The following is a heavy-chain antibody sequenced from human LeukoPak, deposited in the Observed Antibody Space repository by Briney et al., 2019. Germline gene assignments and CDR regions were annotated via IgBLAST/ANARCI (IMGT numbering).Heavy chain of an antibody. V-gene: IGHV3-48*03. CDR3: AKEKVAGFDY. CDR1: GFIFSSYE. D-gene: IGHD6-19*01. J-gene: IGHJ4*02. Sequence: PGGSLRLSCAASGFIFSSYEMNWVRQAPGKGLEWVSYISSSGSTIYYADSVKGRFTISRDNAKNSLYLQMNSLRPEDTAVYYCAKEKVAGFDYWGQGTLVTASS. CDR2: ISSSGSTI.